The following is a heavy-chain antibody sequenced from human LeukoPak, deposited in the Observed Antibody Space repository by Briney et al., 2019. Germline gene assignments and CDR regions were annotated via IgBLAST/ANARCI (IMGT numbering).Heavy chain of an antibody. D-gene: IGHD6-13*01. CDR2: INQDGSER. J-gene: IGHJ3*02. CDR3: ARDSEYSSSFAFDI. V-gene: IGHV3-7*01. Sequence: PGGSLRLSCAASGFTFSSRWMTWVRQAPGKGLEWVANINQDGSERYYVDSVKGRFTISRDNAKNSLYLQMNSLRAEDTAVYYCARDSEYSSSFAFDIWGQGTMVTVSS. CDR1: GFTFSSRW.